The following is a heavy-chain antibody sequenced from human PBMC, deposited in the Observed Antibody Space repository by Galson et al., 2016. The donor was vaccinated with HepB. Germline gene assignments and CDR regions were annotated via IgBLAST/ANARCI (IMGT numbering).Heavy chain of an antibody. J-gene: IGHJ4*02. CDR3: ARDRARGYERPWAFDY. D-gene: IGHD1-1*01. CDR2: ITKGGSYI. CDR1: GFSFSTYD. Sequence: SLRLSCAASGFSFSTYDMNWVRQAPGEGLEWISSITKGGSYIYYADSVKGRFTISRDNSKNSLYLQMNSLRADDTAVYYCARDRARGYERPWAFDYWGRGTLVTVSS. V-gene: IGHV3-21*01.